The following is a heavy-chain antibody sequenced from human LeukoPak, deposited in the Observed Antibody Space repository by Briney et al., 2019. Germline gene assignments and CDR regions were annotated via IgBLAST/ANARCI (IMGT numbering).Heavy chain of an antibody. V-gene: IGHV3-23*01. J-gene: IGHJ4*02. CDR1: GFTFSSYA. CDR3: AKRGSSSWHQYFDF. CDR2: VGGSDDYT. Sequence: GGSLRLSCAASGFTFSSYAMSWVRQAPGKGPEWVSSVGGSDDYTYYADSVKGRFTISRDNGKNTLYLQMNGLRVEDTAVYYCAKRGSSSWHQYFDFWGLGALVTVSS. D-gene: IGHD6-13*01.